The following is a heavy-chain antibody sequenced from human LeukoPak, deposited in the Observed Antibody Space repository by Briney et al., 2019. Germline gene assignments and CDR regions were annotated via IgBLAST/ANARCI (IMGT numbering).Heavy chain of an antibody. V-gene: IGHV3-43D*03. CDR2: ISWYGGST. CDR3: AKDKSRFEGSYRFDS. D-gene: IGHD1-26*01. CDR1: GFTFDAYA. J-gene: IGHJ4*02. Sequence: GGSLRLSCAASGFTFDAYAMHWVRQTPGKGLEWVCLISWYGGSTYYADSVKGRFTISRDNSKNSLYLQMSSLRAEDTALYYCAKDKSRFEGSYRFDSWGQGTLVSVSS.